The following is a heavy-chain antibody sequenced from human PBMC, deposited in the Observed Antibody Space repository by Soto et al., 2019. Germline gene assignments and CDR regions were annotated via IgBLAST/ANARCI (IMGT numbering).Heavy chain of an antibody. V-gene: IGHV3-30*03. CDR2: ISYNGGSE. CDR3: ARDPAPYYGDHLDF. J-gene: IGHJ4*02. D-gene: IGHD4-17*01. CDR1: GFTFSSYA. Sequence: VQLVESGGGVVQPGRSLRLSCAASGFTFSSYAMHWVRQAPGKGLEWLALISYNGGSEYYADSVKGRFTISRDNSASTLFLQMNSLRGDDTAVYYCARDPAPYYGDHLDFWGQGTLVTVSS.